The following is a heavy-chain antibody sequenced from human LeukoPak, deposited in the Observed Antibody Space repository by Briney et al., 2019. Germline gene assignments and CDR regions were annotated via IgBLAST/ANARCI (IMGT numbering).Heavy chain of an antibody. CDR1: GYTFTSYA. Sequence: ASVKVSCKASGYTFTSYAMNWVRQAPGQGLEWMGWISAYNGNTNYAQKLQGRVTMTTDTSTSTAYMELRSLRSDDTAVYYCARDRSTPEAAGHFDYWGQGTLVTVSS. CDR3: ARDRSTPEAAGHFDY. D-gene: IGHD6-13*01. J-gene: IGHJ4*02. CDR2: ISAYNGNT. V-gene: IGHV1-18*01.